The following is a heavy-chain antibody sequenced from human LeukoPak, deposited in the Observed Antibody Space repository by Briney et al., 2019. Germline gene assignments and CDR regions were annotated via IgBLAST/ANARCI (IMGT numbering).Heavy chain of an antibody. D-gene: IGHD2-2*01. CDR3: AWDNCSSTSCYARWFDP. V-gene: IGHV1-69*13. CDR1: GGTFSSYA. J-gene: IGHJ5*02. Sequence: SVKVSCKASGGTFSSYAISWVRQAPGQGLEWMGGIIPIFGTANYAQKFQGRVTITADESTSTAYMELSSLRSEDTAVYYCAWDNCSSTSCYARWFDPWGQGTLVTVSS. CDR2: IIPIFGTA.